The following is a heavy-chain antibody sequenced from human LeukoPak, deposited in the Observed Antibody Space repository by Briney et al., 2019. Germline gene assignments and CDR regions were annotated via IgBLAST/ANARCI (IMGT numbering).Heavy chain of an antibody. CDR3: AREPWEMYGSGSYYNGDAFDI. V-gene: IGHV4-34*01. J-gene: IGHJ3*02. CDR2: INHSGST. CDR1: GGSFSGYY. Sequence: KPSETLSLTCAVYGGSFSGYYWSWIRQPPGKGLEWVGEINHSGSTNYNPSLKSRVTISVDTSKNQFSLKLSSVTAADTAVYYCAREPWEMYGSGSYYNGDAFDIWGQGTMVTVSS. D-gene: IGHD3-10*01.